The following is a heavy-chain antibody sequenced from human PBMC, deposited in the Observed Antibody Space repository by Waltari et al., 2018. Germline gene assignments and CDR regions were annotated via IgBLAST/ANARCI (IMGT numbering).Heavy chain of an antibody. Sequence: QVQLQQWGAGLLKPSETLSPTCAVYGGSFSVYYWSWIRQPPGKGLEWIGEIKHSGSTNYNPSLKSRVTISVDTSKNQFSLKLSSVTAADTAVYYCARGFVVDFDYWGQGTLVTVSS. CDR2: IKHSGST. J-gene: IGHJ4*02. V-gene: IGHV4-34*01. D-gene: IGHD3-22*01. CDR1: GGSFSVYY. CDR3: ARGFVVDFDY.